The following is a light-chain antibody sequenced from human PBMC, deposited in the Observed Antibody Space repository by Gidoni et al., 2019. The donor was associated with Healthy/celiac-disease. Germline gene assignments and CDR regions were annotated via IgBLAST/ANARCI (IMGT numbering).Light chain of an antibody. CDR3: QQRSNWPRT. CDR1: QSVSSY. CDR2: DAS. V-gene: IGKV3-11*01. Sequence: EIVLTPSPATLSLSPGERATLSCRASQSVSSYLAWYQQKPGQAPRLLIYDASNGATGIPARFSGSGSGTDFTLTSSSLEPEDFAVYYCQQRSNWPRTFGQGTKVEIK. J-gene: IGKJ1*01.